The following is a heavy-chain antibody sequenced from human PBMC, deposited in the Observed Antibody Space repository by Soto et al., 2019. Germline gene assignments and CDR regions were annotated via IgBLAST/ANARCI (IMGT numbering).Heavy chain of an antibody. CDR1: GFTFSSYS. Sequence: PGGSLRLSCAASGFTFSSYSMNWVRQAPGKGLEWVSSISRDSTYMYYADSVRGRFTISRDNAKKSVFLQMDSLSGDDTAVYYCARDPYDFWSGPDYWGQGILVTVSS. V-gene: IGHV3-21*01. CDR3: ARDPYDFWSGPDY. CDR2: ISRDSTYM. D-gene: IGHD3-3*01. J-gene: IGHJ4*02.